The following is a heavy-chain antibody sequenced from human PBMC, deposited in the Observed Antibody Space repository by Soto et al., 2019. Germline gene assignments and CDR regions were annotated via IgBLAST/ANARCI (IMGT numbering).Heavy chain of an antibody. CDR1: GFTFSSYG. D-gene: IGHD3-3*01. V-gene: IGHV3-30*18. J-gene: IGHJ6*02. CDR3: AKDQGKYYDFWSGYLSYYYYYGMDV. CDR2: ISYDGSNK. Sequence: QVQLVESGGGVVQPGRSLRLSCAASGFTFSSYGMHWVRQAPGKGLEWVAVISYDGSNKYYADSVKGRFTISRDNSKNTLYLQMNSLRAEDTAVYYCAKDQGKYYDFWSGYLSYYYYYGMDVWGQGTTVTVSS.